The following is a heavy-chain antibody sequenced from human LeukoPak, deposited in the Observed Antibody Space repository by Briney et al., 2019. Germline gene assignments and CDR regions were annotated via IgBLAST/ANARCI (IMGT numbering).Heavy chain of an antibody. V-gene: IGHV4-31*03. CDR2: IYYSGST. J-gene: IGHJ6*02. CDR1: GGSISSGGYY. Sequence: SETLSLTCTVSGGSISSGGYYWSWIRQHPGKGLEWIGYIYYSGSTYYNPSLKSRVTISVDTSKNQFSLKLSSVTAADTAVYYCARGEIVGATPGYYGMDVWAKGPRSPSP. D-gene: IGHD1-26*01. CDR3: ARGEIVGATPGYYGMDV.